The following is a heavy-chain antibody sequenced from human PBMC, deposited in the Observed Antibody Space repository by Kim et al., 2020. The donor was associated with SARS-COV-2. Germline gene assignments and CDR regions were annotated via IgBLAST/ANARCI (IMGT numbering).Heavy chain of an antibody. D-gene: IGHD6-13*01. J-gene: IGHJ2*01. CDR1: GFTVSSNY. V-gene: IGHV3-53*01. CDR3: ARDPPAGDWYFDL. Sequence: GGSLRLSCAASGFTVSSNYMSWVRQAPGKGLEWLSVIYSGGSTYYADSVKGRFTISRDNSKNTLYLQMNSLRAEDTAVYYCARDPPAGDWYFDLWGRGTLVTVSS. CDR2: IYSGGST.